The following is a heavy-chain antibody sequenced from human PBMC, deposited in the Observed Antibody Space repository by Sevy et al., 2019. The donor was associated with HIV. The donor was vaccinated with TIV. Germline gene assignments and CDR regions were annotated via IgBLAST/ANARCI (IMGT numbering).Heavy chain of an antibody. CDR1: GFTFSSYS. V-gene: IGHV3-48*02. CDR3: AREGGYCSSTSCYGPVRYYYGMDV. Sequence: GGSLRLSCAASGFTFSSYSMNWVRQAPGKGLEWVSYISSSSSTIYYADSVKGRFTISRDNAKNSLYLQMNSLRDEDRAVYYCAREGGYCSSTSCYGPVRYYYGMDVWGQGTTVTVSS. J-gene: IGHJ6*02. D-gene: IGHD2-2*01. CDR2: ISSSSSTI.